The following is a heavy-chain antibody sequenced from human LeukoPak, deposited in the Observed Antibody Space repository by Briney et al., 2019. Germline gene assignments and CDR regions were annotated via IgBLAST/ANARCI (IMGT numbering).Heavy chain of an antibody. CDR1: GGSITSYY. D-gene: IGHD6-19*01. V-gene: IGHV4-59*01. J-gene: IGHJ3*02. CDR2: IHYSGST. Sequence: SETLSLTCSVSGGSITSYYWSWIRQSPGKGLEWIGYIHYSGSTNYYPSLKSRVTISGDTSKNQFSLKLSSVTAADTAVYYCARDKVVGTGDAFDIWGQGTMVTVSS. CDR3: ARDKVVGTGDAFDI.